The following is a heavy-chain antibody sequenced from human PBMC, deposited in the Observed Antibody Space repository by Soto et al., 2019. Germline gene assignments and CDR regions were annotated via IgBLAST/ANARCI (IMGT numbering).Heavy chain of an antibody. J-gene: IGHJ3*02. Sequence: SVKVSCKASGGTFSSYAISWVRQAPGQRLEWMGGIIPIFGTANYAQKFQGRVTITADESTSTAYMELSSLRSEDTAVYYCATTIQTARGAFDIWGQGTMVTVSS. CDR3: ATTIQTARGAFDI. V-gene: IGHV1-69*13. D-gene: IGHD5-18*01. CDR1: GGTFSSYA. CDR2: IIPIFGTA.